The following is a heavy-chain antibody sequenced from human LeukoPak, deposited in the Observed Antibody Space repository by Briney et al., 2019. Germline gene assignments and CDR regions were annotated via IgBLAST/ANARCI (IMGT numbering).Heavy chain of an antibody. V-gene: IGHV3-49*04. Sequence: PGGSLRLSCTASGFTFGDYAMSWVRQAPGKGLEWVGFIRSKAYGGTTEYAASVKGRFTISRDDSKSIAYLQMNSLKTEDTAVYYCTRERVVTTVATRYYAMDVWGQGTTVTVSS. CDR2: IRSKAYGGTT. CDR1: GFTFGDYA. CDR3: TRERVVTTVATRYYAMDV. J-gene: IGHJ6*02. D-gene: IGHD4-17*01.